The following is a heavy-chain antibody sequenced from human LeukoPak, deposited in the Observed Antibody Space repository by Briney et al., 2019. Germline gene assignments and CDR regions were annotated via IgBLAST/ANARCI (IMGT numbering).Heavy chain of an antibody. V-gene: IGHV2-70*01. D-gene: IGHD3-22*01. Sequence: WDDDKYYSTSLKTRLNISQDTSKNQVVLTMTNMDPVDTATYYCARSSYYYDSSGYPLDYWGQGTLVTVSS. J-gene: IGHJ4*02. CDR3: ARSSYYYDSSGYPLDY. CDR2: WDDDK.